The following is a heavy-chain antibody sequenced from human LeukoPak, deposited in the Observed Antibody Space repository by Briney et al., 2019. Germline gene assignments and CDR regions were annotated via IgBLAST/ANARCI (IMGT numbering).Heavy chain of an antibody. D-gene: IGHD3-22*01. CDR3: VRGGSYYYDSSGYYY. J-gene: IGHJ4*02. CDR2: ISTRSSTI. V-gene: IGHV3-48*01. CDR1: GFTFSSYS. Sequence: GGSLRLSCAASGFTFSSYSMNWVRQAPGKGLGWVSYISTRSSTIYYADSVRGRFTISRDNAKNSLYLQMNSLRAEDTAVYYCVRGGSYYYDSSGYYYWGQGTLVTVSS.